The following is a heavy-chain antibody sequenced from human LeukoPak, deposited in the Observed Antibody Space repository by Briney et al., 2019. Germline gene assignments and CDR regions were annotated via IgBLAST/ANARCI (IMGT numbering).Heavy chain of an antibody. D-gene: IGHD2-2*01. J-gene: IGHJ6*02. CDR3: ARDPESYCTSISCYYYYGLDV. CDR1: GYSFSTYG. Sequence: ASVKVSCKASGYSFSTYGISWVRQAPGQGLEWMGWISAYNGDTNYAQKLQGRVSMTTDTSTSTAYMELRSLRSGDTAVYYCARDPESYCTSISCYYYYGLDVWGQGTTVTVSS. V-gene: IGHV1-18*01. CDR2: ISAYNGDT.